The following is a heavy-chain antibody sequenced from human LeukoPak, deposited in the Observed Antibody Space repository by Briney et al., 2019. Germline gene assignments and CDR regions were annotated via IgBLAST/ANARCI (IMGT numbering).Heavy chain of an antibody. V-gene: IGHV4-59*07. CDR2: IYYRKST. D-gene: IGHD2-2*01. Sequence: SDTLSLTCTVSGRSISSHYWRWIRQPPGKGLEWIGYIYYRKSTNYNHSLKIRVTISVDTSKIQFSLKLGSVTAADTAVYYCARGGQLPLTTFDYWGQGTLVTVS. CDR3: ARGGQLPLTTFDY. J-gene: IGHJ4*02. CDR1: GRSISSHY.